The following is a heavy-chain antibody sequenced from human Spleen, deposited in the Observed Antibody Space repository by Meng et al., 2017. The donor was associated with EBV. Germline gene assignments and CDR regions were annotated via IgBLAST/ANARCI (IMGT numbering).Heavy chain of an antibody. CDR2: IYYSGST. CDR1: GGSISSNNYY. CDR3: AAVVPAANDY. V-gene: IGHV4-39*01. J-gene: IGHJ4*02. Sequence: HLPLQESGPGLVKPSETLYLTCTVSGGSISSNNYYWGWIRQPPGKGLEWIGSIYYSGSTYYNPSLKSRVTISVDTSKNQFSLKLSSVTAADTAVYYCAAVVPAANDYWGQGTLVTVSS. D-gene: IGHD2-2*01.